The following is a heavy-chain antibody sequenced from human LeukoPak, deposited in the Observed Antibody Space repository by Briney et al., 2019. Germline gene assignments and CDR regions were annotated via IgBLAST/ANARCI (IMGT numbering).Heavy chain of an antibody. J-gene: IGHJ4*02. CDR1: GYTLSGYY. CDR3: ARYNWNDVVSALDY. V-gene: IGHV1-2*02. D-gene: IGHD1-1*01. Sequence: ASVKVSCKASGYTLSGYYIHWVRQAPGQGLEWMGWINPNSGATHYAQNFQGGVTMTRDTSISTFYMEVSRLRFDDAAVYFCARYNWNDVVSALDYWGQGTLVTVSS. CDR2: INPNSGAT.